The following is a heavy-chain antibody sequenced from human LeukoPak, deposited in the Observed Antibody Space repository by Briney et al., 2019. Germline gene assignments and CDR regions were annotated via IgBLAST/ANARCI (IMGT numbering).Heavy chain of an antibody. J-gene: IGHJ4*02. CDR1: GFDFSTYA. CDR2: ISTMSSYI. D-gene: IGHD5-12*01. Sequence: GGSLRLSCAASGFDFSTYAINWVRQAPGKGLEWVSSISTMSSYIFYGDSVKGRFTISRDNAKNSVYLQMNSLRPEDTAVYYCSRDRLGGLDYWGQGTLVTVSS. CDR3: SRDRLGGLDY. V-gene: IGHV3-21*01.